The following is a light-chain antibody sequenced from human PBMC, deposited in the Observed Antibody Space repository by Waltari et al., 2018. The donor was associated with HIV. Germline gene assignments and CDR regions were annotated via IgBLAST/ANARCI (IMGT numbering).Light chain of an antibody. CDR2: EGT. CDR1: SSDAGSDSL. V-gene: IGLV2-23*01. Sequence: QSALTQPASVSGSPGQSIIISCTATSSDAGSDSLVSSFQHHPGKAPKLIIYEGTNRPSGVSDRFSGSKSGGTASLSISALQAEDEADYYCCSSVGNRTSFVFGSGTRVTVL. J-gene: IGLJ1*01. CDR3: CSSVGNRTSFV.